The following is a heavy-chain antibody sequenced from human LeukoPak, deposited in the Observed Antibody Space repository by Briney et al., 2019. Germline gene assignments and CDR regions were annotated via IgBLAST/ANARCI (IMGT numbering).Heavy chain of an antibody. J-gene: IGHJ4*02. CDR1: GGSFSGYY. Sequence: SETLSLTCAVYGGSFSGYYWSWIRQPSGKGLEWIGEINHSGSTNYNPSLKSRVTISVDTSKNQFSLKLSSVTAADTAVYYCARHRPSDYWGQGTLVTVSS. CDR3: ARHRPSDY. CDR2: INHSGST. V-gene: IGHV4-34*01.